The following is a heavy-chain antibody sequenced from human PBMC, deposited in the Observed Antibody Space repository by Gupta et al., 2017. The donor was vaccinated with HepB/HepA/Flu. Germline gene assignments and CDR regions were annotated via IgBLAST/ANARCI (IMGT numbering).Heavy chain of an antibody. V-gene: IGHV3-21*01. CDR3: ARDGYNRVGYFDL. CDR2: ISSSSSYI. J-gene: IGHJ2*01. Sequence: EVQLVESGGGLVKPGGSLRLSCAASGFTFSSYSMNWVRQAPGKGLEWVSSISSSSSYIYYADSVKGRFTISRDNAKNSLYLQMNSLRAEDTAVYYCARDGYNRVGYFDLWGRGTLVTVSS. CDR1: GFTFSSYS. D-gene: IGHD5-24*01.